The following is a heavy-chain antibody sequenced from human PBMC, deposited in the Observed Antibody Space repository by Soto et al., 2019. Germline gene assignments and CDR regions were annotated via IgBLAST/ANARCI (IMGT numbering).Heavy chain of an antibody. J-gene: IGHJ6*02. CDR3: ARDQKVPTLLKGSGYPCMDV. V-gene: IGHV1-18*04. CDR2: ISAYNGNT. Sequence: ASVKVSCKASGYTFTSYGISWVRQAPGQGLEWMGWISAYNGNTNYAQKLQGRVTMTTDTSTSTAYMELRSLRSDDTAVYYCARDQKVPTLLKGSGYPCMDVWGQGTTVTVSS. D-gene: IGHD3-3*01. CDR1: GYTFTSYG.